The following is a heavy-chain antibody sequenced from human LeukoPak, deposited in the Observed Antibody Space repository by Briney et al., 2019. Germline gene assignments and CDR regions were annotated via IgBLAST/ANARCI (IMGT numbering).Heavy chain of an antibody. CDR2: IYYSGST. V-gene: IGHV4-39*01. D-gene: IGHD3-22*01. CDR1: GGSISSSSYY. J-gene: IGHJ4*02. Sequence: SETLSLTCTVSGGSISSSSYYWGWIRQPPGKGLEWIGSIYYSGSTYYNPSLKSRVTISVDTSKNQFSLKLSSVTAADTAVFYCARHRGYYDSSGDGYYFDYWGQGNLVTVSS. CDR3: ARHRGYYDSSGDGYYFDY.